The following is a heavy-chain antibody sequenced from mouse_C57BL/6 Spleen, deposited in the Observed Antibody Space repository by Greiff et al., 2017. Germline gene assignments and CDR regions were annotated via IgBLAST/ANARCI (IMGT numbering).Heavy chain of an antibody. CDR3: ASGTRTGYFDY. J-gene: IGHJ2*01. CDR2: INPNYGTT. CDR1: GYSFTDYN. V-gene: IGHV1-39*01. D-gene: IGHD3-3*01. Sequence: VQLKESGPELVQPGASVKISCTASGYSFTDYNMNWVKQRNGKSLEWIGVINPNYGTTSYNQKFKGKATLTVDQSSSTAYMQLNSLTSEDSAVYYCASGTRTGYFDYWGQGTTLTVSS.